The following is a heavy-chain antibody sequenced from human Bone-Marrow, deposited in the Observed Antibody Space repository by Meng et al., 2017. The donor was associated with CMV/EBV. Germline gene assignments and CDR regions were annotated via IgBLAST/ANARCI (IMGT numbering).Heavy chain of an antibody. CDR2: ISSSSSYI. D-gene: IGHD3-10*01. CDR1: GFTFDDYT. V-gene: IGHV3-21*01. CDR3: AKGDVLLWFGKGYYGMDV. J-gene: IGHJ6*01. Sequence: GESLKISCAASGFTFDDYTMHWVRQAPGKGLEWVSSISSSSSYIYYADSVKGRFTISRDNAKNSLYLQMNSLRAEDTAVYYCAKGDVLLWFGKGYYGMDVWGQGTTVTFSS.